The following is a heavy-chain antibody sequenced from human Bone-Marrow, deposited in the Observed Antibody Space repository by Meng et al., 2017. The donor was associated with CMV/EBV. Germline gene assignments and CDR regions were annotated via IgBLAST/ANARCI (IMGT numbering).Heavy chain of an antibody. CDR2: ITDSGGTT. J-gene: IGHJ6*01. Sequence: GESLKISCAASGFTFNTYAMSWVRQAPGKGLEWVSGITDSGGTTYYADSVRGRFTISRDNSKNTLYLQMNSLRAEDTAVYYCAKHLIRDYYYYGMDVWGQGTTVTVYS. CDR3: AKHLIRDYYYYGMDV. V-gene: IGHV3-23*01. CDR1: GFTFNTYA. D-gene: IGHD2-8*01.